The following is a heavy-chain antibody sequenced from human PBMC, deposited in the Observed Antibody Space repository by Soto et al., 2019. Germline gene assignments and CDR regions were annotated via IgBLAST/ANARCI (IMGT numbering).Heavy chain of an antibody. D-gene: IGHD1-26*01. CDR2: IYYSGTT. CDR1: GGSFSSDSFI. Sequence: QVQLEESGPGLVKPSQTLSLTCSVSGGSFSSDSFIWSWVRQFPGKGLEWIGYIYYSGTTYYNPSRRSRVIMSVATSKNQFSLKLSSVTAADTAVYYCARDHKWDGMDVWGQGTTVTVSS. V-gene: IGHV4-31*03. J-gene: IGHJ6*02. CDR3: ARDHKWDGMDV.